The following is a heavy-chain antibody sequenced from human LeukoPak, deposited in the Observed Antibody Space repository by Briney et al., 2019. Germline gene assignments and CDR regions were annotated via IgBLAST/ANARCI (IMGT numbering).Heavy chain of an antibody. V-gene: IGHV1-69*01. Sequence: SVKVSCKASGGTFSSYAISWVRQAPGQGLEWMGGIIPIFGTANYAQKFQGRVTITADESTSTAYMELSSLRSEDTAVYYCARADRGLYYYYGMDVWGQGTTVTASS. CDR1: GGTFSSYA. J-gene: IGHJ6*02. D-gene: IGHD3-16*02. CDR3: ARADRGLYYYYGMDV. CDR2: IIPIFGTA.